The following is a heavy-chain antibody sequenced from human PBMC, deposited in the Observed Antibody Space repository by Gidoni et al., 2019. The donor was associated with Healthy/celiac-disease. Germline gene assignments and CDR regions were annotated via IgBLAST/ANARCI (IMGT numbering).Heavy chain of an antibody. CDR2: ISSSSSYI. D-gene: IGHD3-9*01. J-gene: IGHJ4*02. V-gene: IGHV3-21*01. CDR3: ARMETYYDILTGYRYYFDY. CDR1: GFTFSSYS. Sequence: EVQLVESGGGLVKPGGSLRLSCPASGFTFSSYSMHWVRQAPGKGLEWVSSISSSSSYIDYEDSVKGRFTISRDNAKNSLYLQMNSLRAEDTAVYYCARMETYYDILTGYRYYFDYWGQGTLVTVSS.